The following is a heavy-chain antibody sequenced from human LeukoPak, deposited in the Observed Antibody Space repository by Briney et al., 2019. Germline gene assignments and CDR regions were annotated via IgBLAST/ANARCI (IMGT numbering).Heavy chain of an antibody. J-gene: IGHJ4*02. CDR1: GFTFSSYG. CDR3: AKGGWFGEKVGILNY. V-gene: IGHV3-30*18. D-gene: IGHD3-10*01. Sequence: PGRSLRLFCAASGFTFSSYGMHWVRQAPGKGLEWVAVISYDGSNKYYADSVKGRFTISRDNSKNTLYLQMNSLRAEDTAVYYCAKGGWFGEKVGILNYWGPGTLVTVSS. CDR2: ISYDGSNK.